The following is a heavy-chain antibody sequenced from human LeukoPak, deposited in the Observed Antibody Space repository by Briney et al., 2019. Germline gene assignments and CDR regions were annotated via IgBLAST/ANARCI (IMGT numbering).Heavy chain of an antibody. Sequence: SETLSLTCTVSGGSISSSSYYWGWIRQPPGKGLEWIGSIYYSGSTYYNPSLKSRVTISVDTSKNQFSLKLSSVTAADTAVYYCARHGGSGELDHGAFDIWGQGTMVTVSS. J-gene: IGHJ3*02. CDR3: ARHGGSGELDHGAFDI. CDR2: IYYSGST. D-gene: IGHD1-26*01. CDR1: GGSISSSSYY. V-gene: IGHV4-39*01.